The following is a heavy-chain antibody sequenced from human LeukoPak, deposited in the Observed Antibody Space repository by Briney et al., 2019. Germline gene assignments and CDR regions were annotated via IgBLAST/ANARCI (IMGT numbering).Heavy chain of an antibody. CDR1: GGSISSYY. V-gene: IGHV4-59*01. CDR3: ARDAYGDYHFDY. CDR2: IYYSGST. J-gene: IGHJ4*02. Sequence: SETLSLTCTVSGGSISSYYWSWIRQPPGKGLEWIGYIYYSGSTNYNPSLKSRVTISVDTSKNQFSLKLSSVTAADTAVYYCARDAYGDYHFDYWGQGTLVTVSS. D-gene: IGHD4-17*01.